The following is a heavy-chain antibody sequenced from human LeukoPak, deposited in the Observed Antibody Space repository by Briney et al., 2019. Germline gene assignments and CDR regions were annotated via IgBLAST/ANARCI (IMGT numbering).Heavy chain of an antibody. D-gene: IGHD3-3*01. CDR2: ISGSGDST. CDR3: AKGTQLRFLEGLSNSDY. CDR1: GFTFSSYA. J-gene: IGHJ4*02. V-gene: IGHV3-23*01. Sequence: GGSLRLSCAASGFTFSSYAMSWVRQAPGKGLEWVSAISGSGDSTYYADSVKGRFTISRDNSKNTLYLQMNSLRAEDTAVYYCAKGTQLRFLEGLSNSDYWGQGTLVTVSS.